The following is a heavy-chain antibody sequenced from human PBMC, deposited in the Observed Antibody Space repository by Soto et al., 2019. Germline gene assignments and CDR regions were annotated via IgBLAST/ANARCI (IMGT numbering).Heavy chain of an antibody. CDR1: GGTFSSYV. Sequence: QVQLVQSGAEVKKPGSSVKVSCKASGGTFSSYVISWVRQAPGQGLEWMGGIIPIFGTANYAQKFQGRVTLTADESTITAYMELSSLRSEDTAVYYCVSLTKPSIAARFAFDIWGQGTMVTVSS. CDR2: IIPIFGTA. D-gene: IGHD6-6*01. J-gene: IGHJ3*02. V-gene: IGHV1-69*01. CDR3: VSLTKPSIAARFAFDI.